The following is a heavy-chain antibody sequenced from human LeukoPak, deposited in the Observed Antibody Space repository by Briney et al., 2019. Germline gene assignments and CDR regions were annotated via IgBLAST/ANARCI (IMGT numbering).Heavy chain of an antibody. D-gene: IGHD3-16*01. CDR1: GFTFSSYA. V-gene: IGHV3-23*01. CDR2: ISGSGGST. Sequence: GGSLRLSCAASGFTFSSYAMSWVRQAPGKGLEWVSAISGSGGSTYYADSVKGRFTISRDNSKNTLYLQMNSLSAEDTAVYYCAKDHELGVTGHYFDYWGQGTLVTVSS. J-gene: IGHJ4*02. CDR3: AKDHELGVTGHYFDY.